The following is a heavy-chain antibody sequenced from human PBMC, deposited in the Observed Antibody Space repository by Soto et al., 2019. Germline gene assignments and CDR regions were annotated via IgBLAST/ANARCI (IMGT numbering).Heavy chain of an antibody. Sequence: SETLSLTCTVSGGSISSGGYYWSWIRQHPGKGLEWIGYIYYSGGTYYNPSLKSRVTISVDTSKNQFSLKLSSVTAADTAVYYCARLRKWGYDFWSGSDYGMDVWGQVTTVTVSS. CDR3: ARLRKWGYDFWSGSDYGMDV. V-gene: IGHV4-31*03. D-gene: IGHD3-3*01. CDR2: IYYSGGT. CDR1: GGSISSGGYY. J-gene: IGHJ6*02.